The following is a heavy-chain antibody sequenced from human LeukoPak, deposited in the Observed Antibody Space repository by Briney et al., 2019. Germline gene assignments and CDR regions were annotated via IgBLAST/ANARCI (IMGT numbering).Heavy chain of an antibody. CDR1: GGSITTYY. D-gene: IGHD2-15*01. V-gene: IGHV4-59*08. Sequence: SETLSLTCTVSGGSITTYYWSWIRQPPGKGLEWIGYIYYSRATMYNPSLKSRVTISMDTSKSQLSLKVNSVTAADTAVYYCARHECGGSCYPEDYWGQGTLVTVSS. CDR3: ARHECGGSCYPEDY. J-gene: IGHJ4*02. CDR2: IYYSRAT.